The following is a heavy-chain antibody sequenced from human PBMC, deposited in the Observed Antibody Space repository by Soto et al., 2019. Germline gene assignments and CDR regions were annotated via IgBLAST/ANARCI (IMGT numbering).Heavy chain of an antibody. CDR3: ARVSVTTVDYYYYMDV. J-gene: IGHJ6*03. D-gene: IGHD4-4*01. CDR1: GYTFTSYF. V-gene: IGHV1-18*01. Sequence: ASVKVSCKASGYTFTSYFISWVRQAPGQGLEWMGWISAYNGNTNYAQKLQGRVTMTTDTSTSTAYMELRSLRSDDTAVYYCARVSVTTVDYYYYMDVWGKGTTVTVSS. CDR2: ISAYNGNT.